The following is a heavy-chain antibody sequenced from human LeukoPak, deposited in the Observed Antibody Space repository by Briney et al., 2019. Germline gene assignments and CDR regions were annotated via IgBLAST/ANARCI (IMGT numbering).Heavy chain of an antibody. V-gene: IGHV3-30*02. J-gene: IGHJ5*02. CDR3: AKDQFSSSWYTSFDP. Sequence: PGGSLRLSCAASGFTFSSYGMHWVRQAPGKGLEWVAFIRYDGSNKYYADSVKGRFTISRDNSKNTLYLQMNSLRAEDTAVYYCAKDQFSSSWYTSFDPWGQGTLVTVSS. CDR1: GFTFSSYG. D-gene: IGHD6-13*01. CDR2: IRYDGSNK.